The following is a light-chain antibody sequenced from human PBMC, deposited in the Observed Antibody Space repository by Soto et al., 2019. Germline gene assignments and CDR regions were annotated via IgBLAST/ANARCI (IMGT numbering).Light chain of an antibody. CDR1: SSDVGRYDY. Sequence: QSVLTQPRSVSGSPGQSATISCTGTSSDVGRYDYVSWYQQHPGKAPKLIVYDVTERPSGVPDRFSGSKSGNTASLTISGLQAEDEADYSCCSFAGSYSYVFGTGTKVTVL. V-gene: IGLV2-11*01. CDR2: DVT. J-gene: IGLJ1*01. CDR3: CSFAGSYSYV.